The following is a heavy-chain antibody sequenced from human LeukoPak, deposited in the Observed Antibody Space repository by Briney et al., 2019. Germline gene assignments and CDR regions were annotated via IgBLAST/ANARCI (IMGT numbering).Heavy chain of an antibody. D-gene: IGHD2-21*01. CDR2: ISGDGCDK. CDR3: GKDRVMAYQDTADSFDI. Sequence: PGGSLRLSCAVSGFPFDDYAMHWVRHAPGKGREWVSLISGDGCDKHYGEYVEGRFTISRDNRKNSVYVQMNNLRAEDTAVYYCGKDRVMAYQDTADSFDICGQGTMVTVSS. CDR1: GFPFDDYA. J-gene: IGHJ3*02. V-gene: IGHV3-43*02.